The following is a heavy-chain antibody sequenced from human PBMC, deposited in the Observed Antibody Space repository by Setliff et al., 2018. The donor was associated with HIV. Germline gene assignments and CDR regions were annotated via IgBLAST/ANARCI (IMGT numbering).Heavy chain of an antibody. V-gene: IGHV4-59*11. J-gene: IGHJ6*03. CDR3: ARVGHTRGYSGYDVYYYYMDV. D-gene: IGHD5-12*01. CDR2: IMYNEGN. Sequence: SETLSLTCSVSGGSNSSHYWGWIRQPPGRGLEWIGYIMYNEGNNFNPSLKSRVTISVDTSKNELSLRLSSVTAADSAVYYCARVGHTRGYSGYDVYYYYMDVWGEGTTVTVSS. CDR1: GGSNSSHY.